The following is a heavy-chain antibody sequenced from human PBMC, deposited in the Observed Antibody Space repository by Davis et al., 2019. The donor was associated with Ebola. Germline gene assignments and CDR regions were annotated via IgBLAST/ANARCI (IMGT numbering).Heavy chain of an antibody. J-gene: IGHJ4*02. V-gene: IGHV4-34*01. CDR2: INHSGST. Sequence: GSLRLSCAVHGGSFSGYYWSWIRQSPEKGLEWIGEINHSGSTNYNPSLKSRVTISVDTSKSQFSLKLSSVTAADAAVYYCANSGRTYYYGRRDYWGQGTLVTVSS. CDR1: GGSFSGYY. CDR3: ANSGRTYYYGRRDY. D-gene: IGHD3-16*01.